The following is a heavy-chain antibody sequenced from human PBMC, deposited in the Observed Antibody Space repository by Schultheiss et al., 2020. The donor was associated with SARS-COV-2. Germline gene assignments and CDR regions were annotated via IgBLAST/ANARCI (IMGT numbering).Heavy chain of an antibody. CDR2: ISFDGSNK. V-gene: IGHV3-30-3*01. Sequence: GESLKISCAASGFAFQSFAMHWVRQAPGKGLEWVALISFDGSNKVYADSVKGRFTVSRDNSKNTLSLQINSLRPEDTAIYFCARDTPIDFWGQGTLVTVSS. CDR3: ARDTPIDF. CDR1: GFAFQSFA. J-gene: IGHJ4*02.